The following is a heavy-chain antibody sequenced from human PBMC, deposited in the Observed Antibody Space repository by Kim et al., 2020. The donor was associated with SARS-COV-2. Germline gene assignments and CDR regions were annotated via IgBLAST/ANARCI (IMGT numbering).Heavy chain of an antibody. CDR1: GFTFSDYY. J-gene: IGHJ6*02. Sequence: GGSLRLSCAASGFTFSDYYMSWIRQAPGKGLEWISYISTTSTSMNYADSVRGRFTISRDNAKNSLYLQMNNLRAEDTAVYHCARNLENDLDVWGQGTTVTVSS. V-gene: IGHV3-11*03. CDR3: ARNLENDLDV. D-gene: IGHD1-1*01. CDR2: ISTTSTSM.